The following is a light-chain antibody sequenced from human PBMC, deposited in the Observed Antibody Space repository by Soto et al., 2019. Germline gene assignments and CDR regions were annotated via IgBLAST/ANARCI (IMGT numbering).Light chain of an antibody. CDR3: AAWDDSLNGVV. Sequence: QAVVTQPPSASGTPGQRVTISCSGSSSNIGSNSVNWYQQLPGTAPKLLMYSSNQRPSGVPDRFSGSKSGTSASLAISALQSEDEADYYCAAWDDSLNGVVFGGGTKVTVL. J-gene: IGLJ2*01. CDR2: SSN. V-gene: IGLV1-44*01. CDR1: SSNIGSNS.